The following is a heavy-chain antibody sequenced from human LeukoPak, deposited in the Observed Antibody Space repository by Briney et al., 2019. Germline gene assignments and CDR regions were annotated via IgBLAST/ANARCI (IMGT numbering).Heavy chain of an antibody. V-gene: IGHV3-9*03. CDR1: GFTFDDYA. CDR3: SKQKTAYDILTAITG. J-gene: IGHJ4*02. Sequence: PGGSLRLSCAASGFTFDDYAMHWVRQATGKGLDWLSGISWNSASIGYAESVKGRFTISRDNAKNSLYLQMNSLRAEDMALYFCSKQKTAYDILTAITGWGQGTLVTVSS. CDR2: ISWNSASI. D-gene: IGHD3-9*01.